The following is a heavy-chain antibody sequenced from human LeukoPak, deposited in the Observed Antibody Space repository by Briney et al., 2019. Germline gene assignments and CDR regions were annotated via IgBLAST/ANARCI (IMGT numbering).Heavy chain of an antibody. J-gene: IGHJ4*02. V-gene: IGHV1-2*02. CDR1: GYTFTGYY. CDR3: ARETARGVTATDY. Sequence: GASVKVSCKASGYTFTGYYMHWVRQAPGQGLEWMGWINPNSGGTNYAQKFQGRVTMPRDKSISTAYMELSRLRSDDTAVYYCARETARGVTATDYWGQGTLVTLSS. D-gene: IGHD2-21*02. CDR2: INPNSGGT.